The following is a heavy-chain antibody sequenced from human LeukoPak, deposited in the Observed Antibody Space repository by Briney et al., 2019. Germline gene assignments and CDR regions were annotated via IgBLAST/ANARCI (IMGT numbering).Heavy chain of an antibody. CDR3: ARLFVSGSYYDAFDI. V-gene: IGHV4-39*07. J-gene: IGHJ3*02. Sequence: PSETLSLTCTVSGGSISSSSYYWGWIRQPPGKGLEWIGSIYHSGSTYYNPSLKSRVTISVDTSKNQFSLKLSSVTAADTAVYYCARLFVSGSYYDAFDIWGQGAMVTVSS. D-gene: IGHD1-26*01. CDR2: IYHSGST. CDR1: GGSISSSSYY.